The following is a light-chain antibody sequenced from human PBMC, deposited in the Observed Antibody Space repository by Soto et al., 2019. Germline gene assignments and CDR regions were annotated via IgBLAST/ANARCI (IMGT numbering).Light chain of an antibody. Sequence: EIVLTQSTATLSLSPGERATLSCRASQSVDSYLVWYQQKPGQAPRLLIFGASNRATGIPARFSGSGSGTDFTLTINSLEPDDFAVYYCQQRDSWPITFGQGTRLEI. CDR1: QSVDSY. CDR2: GAS. J-gene: IGKJ5*01. V-gene: IGKV3-11*01. CDR3: QQRDSWPIT.